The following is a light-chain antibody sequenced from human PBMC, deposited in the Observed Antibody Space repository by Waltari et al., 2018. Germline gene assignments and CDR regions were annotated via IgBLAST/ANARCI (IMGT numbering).Light chain of an antibody. CDR3: QSYDSSNQV. V-gene: IGLV6-57*04. CDR2: EDN. Sequence: NFMLTQPHSVSESPGKTVTISCTRSSGSIASNYVLWYQQRPGSAPTTVIYEDNPRPTGVPDRFSGSIDSSSNSASLTISGLKTEDEADYYCQSYDSSNQVFGGGTKLTVL. CDR1: SGSIASNY. J-gene: IGLJ3*02.